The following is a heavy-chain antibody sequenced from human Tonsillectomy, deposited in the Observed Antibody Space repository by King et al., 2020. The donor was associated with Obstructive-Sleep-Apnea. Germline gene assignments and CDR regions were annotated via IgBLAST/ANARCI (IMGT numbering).Heavy chain of an antibody. CDR3: ARAGIAVAGSWGIDS. J-gene: IGHJ4*02. CDR1: GYRFSNYG. Sequence: QLVQSGAEVKKPGESLRISCKGSGYRFSNYGIGWVRQMFGKGLEWMGVIYPVDSVTRYSPTFQGQVTISADKSISTAYLQWSRLKASDTAMYYCARAGIAVAGSWGIDSWGQGTLVTVSS. CDR2: IYPVDSVT. D-gene: IGHD6-19*01. V-gene: IGHV5-51*01.